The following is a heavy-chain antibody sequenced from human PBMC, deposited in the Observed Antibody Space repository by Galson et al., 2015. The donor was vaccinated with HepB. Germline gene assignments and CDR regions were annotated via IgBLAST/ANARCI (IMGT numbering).Heavy chain of an antibody. V-gene: IGHV1-3*01. D-gene: IGHD3-3*01. CDR1: GYTFTSYA. CDR2: INAGNGNT. J-gene: IGHJ6*02. CDR3: ARDKAPEITIFGVVTSPSYYYYGMDV. Sequence: SVTVSCKASGYTFTSYAMHWVRQAPGQRLEWMGWINAGNGNTKYSQKFQGRVTITRDTSASTAYMELSSLRSEDTAVYYCARDKAPEITIFGVVTSPSYYYYGMDVWGQGTTVTVSS.